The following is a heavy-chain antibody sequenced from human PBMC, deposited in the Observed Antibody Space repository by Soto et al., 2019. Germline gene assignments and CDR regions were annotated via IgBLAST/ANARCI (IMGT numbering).Heavy chain of an antibody. Sequence: PGGSLRLSCAASGFTVSSNYMSWVRQAPGKGLEWVSVIYSGGSTYYADSVRGRFTISRDNSKNTLYLQMKSLRAEDTAVYYCARCKRSVWLSEYYYGMDVWGQGTTVTVSS. CDR2: IYSGGST. CDR3: ARCKRSVWLSEYYYGMDV. V-gene: IGHV3-53*01. D-gene: IGHD5-18*01. J-gene: IGHJ6*02. CDR1: GFTVSSNY.